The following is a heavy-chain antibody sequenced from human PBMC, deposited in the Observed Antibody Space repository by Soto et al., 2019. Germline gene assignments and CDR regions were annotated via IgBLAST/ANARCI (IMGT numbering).Heavy chain of an antibody. Sequence: SETLSLTCAVSGGSISSGGYSWSWIRQPPGKGLEWIGYIYHSGSTYYNPSLKSRVTISVDRSKNQFSLKLSSVTAADTAVYYCATITMVRGVISYWGQGTLVTVSS. D-gene: IGHD3-10*01. V-gene: IGHV4-30-2*01. CDR1: GGSISSGGYS. J-gene: IGHJ4*02. CDR3: ATITMVRGVISY. CDR2: IYHSGST.